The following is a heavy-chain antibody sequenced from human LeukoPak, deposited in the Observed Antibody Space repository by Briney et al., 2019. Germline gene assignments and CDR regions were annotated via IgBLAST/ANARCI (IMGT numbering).Heavy chain of an antibody. J-gene: IGHJ4*02. CDR2: IFRDGSR. V-gene: IGHV3-53*01. CDR3: ARDFYDFWGGYWV. CDR1: GFTVSSNY. D-gene: IGHD3-3*01. Sequence: GGSLRLSCAVPGFTVSSNYMSWVRQAPGKGLQWVSTIFRDGSRYYEDSVRGRFSISRDDSKNILSLQMTNLRAEDTAVYYCARDFYDFWGGYWVWGQGTLVTVSS.